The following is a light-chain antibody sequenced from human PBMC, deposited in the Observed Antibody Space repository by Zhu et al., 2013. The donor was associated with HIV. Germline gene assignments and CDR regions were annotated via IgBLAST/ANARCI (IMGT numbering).Light chain of an antibody. CDR3: QQRSDWLLT. CDR2: GAS. CDR1: QTVGSY. V-gene: IGKV3-11*01. Sequence: EVVLTQSPATLSLSPGERATLSCRASQTVGSYLTWYQQRPGQAPRLLVYGASNRATGIPARFSGSGSGTDFTLTISSLEPEDFAVYYCQQRSDWLLTFGGGTRVEIK. J-gene: IGKJ4*01.